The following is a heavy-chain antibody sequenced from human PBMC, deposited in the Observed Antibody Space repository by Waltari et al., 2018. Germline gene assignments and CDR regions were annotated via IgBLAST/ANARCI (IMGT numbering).Heavy chain of an antibody. CDR3: ARNLCVGVGGNVLAFDC. Sequence: EVQLVEAGGGLVQPGGSLRLSCAASGFTFSRYGMHWVRQVPGKGLVCVARTYSAGRTPSCADSMNSRFTISRDNARNTLYLEMNSLRTEVTAVYYCARNLCVGVGGNVLAFDCWGPGTLVTVSS. D-gene: IGHD2-2*01. CDR2: TYSAGRTP. J-gene: IGHJ4*02. CDR1: GFTFSRYG. V-gene: IGHV3-74*01.